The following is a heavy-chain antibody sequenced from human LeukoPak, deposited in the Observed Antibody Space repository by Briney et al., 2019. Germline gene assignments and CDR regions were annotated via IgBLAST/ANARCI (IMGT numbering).Heavy chain of an antibody. D-gene: IGHD6-19*01. V-gene: IGHV4-34*01. CDR1: GGSFSGYY. CDR3: ARDQFEIAVAGSFFDY. J-gene: IGHJ4*02. CDR2: INHSGST. Sequence: SETLSLTCAVYGGSFSGYYWSWIRQPPGKGLEWIGEINHSGSTNYNPSLKSRVTISVDTSKNQFSLKLSSVTAADTAVYYCARDQFEIAVAGSFFDYWGQGTLVTVSS.